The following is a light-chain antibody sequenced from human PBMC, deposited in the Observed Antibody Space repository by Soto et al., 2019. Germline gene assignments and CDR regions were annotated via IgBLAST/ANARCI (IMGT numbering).Light chain of an antibody. V-gene: IGLV2-8*01. Sequence: QSALTQPPSASGSRGQSVTFSCTGTSVDINYVSWFQQHPGKAPKLIICEVTKRPSGVPDRFSGSKSGNTASLTVSGLQDDDEADYYCSSYAGRDIWVFGGGTKLTVL. CDR3: SSYAGRDIWV. J-gene: IGLJ3*02. CDR1: SVDINY. CDR2: EVT.